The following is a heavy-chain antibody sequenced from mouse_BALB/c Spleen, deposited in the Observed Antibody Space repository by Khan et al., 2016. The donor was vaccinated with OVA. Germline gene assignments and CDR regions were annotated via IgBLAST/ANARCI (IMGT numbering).Heavy chain of an antibody. D-gene: IGHD2-14*01. Sequence: QIQLVQSGPEVKKPGETVQISCKASGFTFTNYGMNWVKQAPGKGLKWMGWINTYTGEPTFADDFKGRFAFSLETSASTAYLQINSLKNEDTATYFCARVGYNGTMDCWGQGTSVTVSS. J-gene: IGHJ4*01. CDR1: GFTFTNYG. CDR3: ARVGYNGTMDC. V-gene: IGHV9-3-1*01. CDR2: INTYTGEP.